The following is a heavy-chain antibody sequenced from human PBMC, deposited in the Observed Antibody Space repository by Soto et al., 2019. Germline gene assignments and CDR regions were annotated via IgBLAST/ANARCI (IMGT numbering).Heavy chain of an antibody. V-gene: IGHV4-61*01. CDR1: GGSVSSGSYY. J-gene: IGHJ4*02. CDR3: ARAASYASSYYFDF. CDR2: IYYSGST. D-gene: IGHD6-6*01. Sequence: SETLSLTCTVSGGSVSSGSYYWSWIRQPPGKGLEWIGFIYYSGSTSYYPSFKSRVTISLDTSRNQFSLKLSSVTAADTAVYYCARAASYASSYYFDFWGQGTLVTSPQ.